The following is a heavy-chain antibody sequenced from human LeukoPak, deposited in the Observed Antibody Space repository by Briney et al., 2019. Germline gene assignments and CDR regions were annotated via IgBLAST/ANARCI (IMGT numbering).Heavy chain of an antibody. CDR2: IYYSGST. CDR1: GGSISSSSYY. J-gene: IGHJ3*02. D-gene: IGHD6-19*01. Sequence: SETLSLTCTVSGGSISSSSYYWGWIRQPPGKGLEWIGSIYYSGSTYYNPSLKSRVTISVDTSKNQFSLKLSSVTAADTAVYYCARRDSSGWYYAFDIWGQGTVVTVSS. V-gene: IGHV4-39*01. CDR3: ARRDSSGWYYAFDI.